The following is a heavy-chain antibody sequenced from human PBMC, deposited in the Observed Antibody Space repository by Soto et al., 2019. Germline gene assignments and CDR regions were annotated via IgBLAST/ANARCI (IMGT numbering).Heavy chain of an antibody. CDR3: ASALAEGSGYTDY. CDR1: GGSISTYF. J-gene: IGHJ4*02. CDR2: ISSSGST. D-gene: IGHD5-12*01. Sequence: QVQLQESGPGLAKPSETLSLTCSVSGGSISTYFWSWIRQSGGKRLEWIGRISSSGSTSYNPSLKSRVTMTIDTSKSQFSLKLSSVTAADTAIYYCASALAEGSGYTDYWGQGTLVTVSS. V-gene: IGHV4-4*07.